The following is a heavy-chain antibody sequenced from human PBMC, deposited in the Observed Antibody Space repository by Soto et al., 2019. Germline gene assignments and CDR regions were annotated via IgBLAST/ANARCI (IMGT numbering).Heavy chain of an antibody. D-gene: IGHD2-15*01. Sequence: SETLSLTCAVYGGSFSGYYWSWIRQPPGKGLEWIGEIKHSGSTKYNPSLKSRVTISVDTSKNQFSLKLSSVTAADTAVYYCARGRYCSGGSCYSSPPGYFQHWGQGTLVTVSS. CDR3: ARGRYCSGGSCYSSPPGYFQH. CDR2: IKHSGST. J-gene: IGHJ1*01. V-gene: IGHV4-34*01. CDR1: GGSFSGYY.